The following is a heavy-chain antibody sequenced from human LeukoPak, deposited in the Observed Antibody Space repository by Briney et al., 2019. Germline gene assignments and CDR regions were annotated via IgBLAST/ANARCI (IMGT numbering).Heavy chain of an antibody. CDR3: ARVSGARRPDIVVVPAANHYYYYMDV. CDR2: IYYSGST. D-gene: IGHD2-2*01. V-gene: IGHV4-31*03. CDR1: GGSISSGGYY. J-gene: IGHJ6*03. Sequence: SETLSLTCTVSGGSISSGGYYWSWIRQHPGKGLEWIGYIYYSGSTYYNPSLKSRVTISVDTSKNQFSPKLSSVTAADTAVYYCARVSGARRPDIVVVPAANHYYYYMDVWGKGTTVTVSS.